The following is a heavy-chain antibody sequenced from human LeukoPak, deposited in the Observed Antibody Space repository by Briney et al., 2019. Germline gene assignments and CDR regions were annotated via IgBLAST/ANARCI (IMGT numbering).Heavy chain of an antibody. CDR3: ARAPAPWAYYFDY. V-gene: IGHV3-30*02. J-gene: IGHJ4*02. CDR2: IRYDGGDK. D-gene: IGHD3-16*01. Sequence: GGSLRLSCAASEFTFSSYGMHWVRQAPGKGLEWVAFIRYDGGDKHCVDSVKGRFTISRDNAKNSLYLQMNSLRAEDTAVYYCARAPAPWAYYFDYWGQGTLVTVSS. CDR1: EFTFSSYG.